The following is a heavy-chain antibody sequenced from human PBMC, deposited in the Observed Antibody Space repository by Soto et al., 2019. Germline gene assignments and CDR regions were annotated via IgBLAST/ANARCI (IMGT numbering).Heavy chain of an antibody. CDR1: GGSITSTKW. CDR3: ARDDHIVVVPTSLGAMDV. Sequence: SVTLALTCSIYGGSITSTKWCSWCTHPPGKGLEWIGEIYHSGSTNYNPSLKSRVTISLDKSKNQFSLKLTSVTAADSAVYYCARDDHIVVVPTSLGAMDVWGQGTTITVS. J-gene: IGHJ6*02. CDR2: IYHSGST. V-gene: IGHV4-4*02. D-gene: IGHD2-2*01.